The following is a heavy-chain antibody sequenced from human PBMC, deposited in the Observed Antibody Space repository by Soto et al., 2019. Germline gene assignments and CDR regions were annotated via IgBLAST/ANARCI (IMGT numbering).Heavy chain of an antibody. J-gene: IGHJ4*02. CDR2: IIPIFGTA. Sequence: GLEWMGGIIPIFGTANYAQKFQGRVTITADESTSTAYMELSSLRSEDTAVYYCARSSGVDTAMARLSFDYWGQGTLVTVSS. D-gene: IGHD5-18*01. CDR3: ARSSGVDTAMARLSFDY. V-gene: IGHV1-69*01.